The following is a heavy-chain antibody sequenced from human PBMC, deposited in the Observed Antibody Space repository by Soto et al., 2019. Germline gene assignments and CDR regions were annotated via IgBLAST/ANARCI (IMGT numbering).Heavy chain of an antibody. V-gene: IGHV3-23*01. CDR3: AKDLGITIFGVVIMGFDY. J-gene: IGHJ4*02. CDR2: ISGSGGST. D-gene: IGHD3-3*01. CDR1: GFTFSSYA. Sequence: GGSLRLSCAASGFTFSSYAMSWVRQAPGKGLEWVSAISGSGGSTYYADSVKGRFTISRDNSKNTLYLQMNSLRAEDTAVYYCAKDLGITIFGVVIMGFDYWGQGTLVT.